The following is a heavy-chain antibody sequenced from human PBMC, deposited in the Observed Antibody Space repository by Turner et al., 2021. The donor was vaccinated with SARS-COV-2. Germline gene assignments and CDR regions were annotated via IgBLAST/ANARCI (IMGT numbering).Heavy chain of an antibody. J-gene: IGHJ4*02. CDR2: IIPFVDTT. CDR1: GGTFSSYA. Sequence: QVQLVQSGAEVKKPGSSVKVSCKASGGTFSSYAISWVRQAPGQGLGWMGGIIPFVDTTNYAQKFQGRVTITADESTSTAYMELSSLRSEDTAVYYCARFTAYDSSGSTFDYWGQGTLVTVSS. D-gene: IGHD3-22*01. CDR3: ARFTAYDSSGSTFDY. V-gene: IGHV1-69*01.